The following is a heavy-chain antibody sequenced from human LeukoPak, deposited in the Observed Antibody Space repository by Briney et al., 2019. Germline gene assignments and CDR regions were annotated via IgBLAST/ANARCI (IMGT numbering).Heavy chain of an antibody. CDR1: GFTFSNHA. Sequence: GGSQRLSCVASGFTFSNHAMTWVRQASGKGLEWVSAISGSASNTYYADSVKGRFTIPRDNSKNTLSLQMNNLRDEDTAVYYCAKDLSPAAAWGQGTLVTVSS. V-gene: IGHV3-23*01. D-gene: IGHD6-25*01. J-gene: IGHJ5*02. CDR3: AKDLSPAAA. CDR2: ISGSASNT.